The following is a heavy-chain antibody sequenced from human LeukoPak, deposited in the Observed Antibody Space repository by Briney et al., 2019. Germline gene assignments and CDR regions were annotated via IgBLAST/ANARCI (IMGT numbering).Heavy chain of an antibody. CDR2: ISYDGSNK. J-gene: IGHJ4*02. Sequence: PGGSLRLSCAASGFTFSSYGMHWVRQAPGKRLEWVAVISYDGSNKYYADSVKGRFTISRDNSKNTLYLQMNSLRAEDTAVYYCAKERGRNYFDYWGQGTLVTVSS. V-gene: IGHV3-30*18. D-gene: IGHD2-15*01. CDR1: GFTFSSYG. CDR3: AKERGRNYFDY.